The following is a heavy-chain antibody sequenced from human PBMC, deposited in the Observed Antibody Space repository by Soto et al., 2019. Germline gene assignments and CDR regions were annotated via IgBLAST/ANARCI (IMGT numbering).Heavy chain of an antibody. Sequence: YWIGWVRQMPGKGLEWMGIIYPGDSDTRYSPSFQGQVTISADKSISTAYLQWSSLKASDTAMYYCARHYNYYDSSGYPDYWGQGTLVTVSS. D-gene: IGHD3-22*01. V-gene: IGHV5-51*01. CDR2: IYPGDSDT. CDR3: ARHYNYYDSSGYPDY. CDR1: YW. J-gene: IGHJ4*02.